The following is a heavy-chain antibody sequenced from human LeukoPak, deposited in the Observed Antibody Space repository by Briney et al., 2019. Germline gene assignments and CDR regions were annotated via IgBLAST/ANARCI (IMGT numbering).Heavy chain of an antibody. CDR1: GFTFSSYG. Sequence: GGSLRLSCAASGFTFSSYGMSWVRQAPGKGLEWVSSVSSSSSYIYYADSVKGRFTISRDNAKNSLYLQMNSLRAEDTAVYYCARLYVGATIDYWGQGTLVTVSS. CDR3: ARLYVGATIDY. J-gene: IGHJ4*02. D-gene: IGHD1-26*01. V-gene: IGHV3-21*01. CDR2: VSSSSSYI.